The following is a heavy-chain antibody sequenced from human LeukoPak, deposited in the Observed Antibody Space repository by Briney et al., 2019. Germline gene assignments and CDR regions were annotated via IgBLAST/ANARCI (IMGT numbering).Heavy chain of an antibody. V-gene: IGHV4-59*01. CDR3: ARGEIAAAGTRATKYYYYYYYMDV. Sequence: SETLSLTCTVSGGSISSYYWSWIRQPPGKGLEWIGYIYYNGNTNYNPSLKSRVTISVDTSKNQFSLKLSSVTAADTAVYYCARGEIAAAGTRATKYYYYYYYMDVWGKGTTVTVSS. CDR2: IYYNGNT. CDR1: GGSISSYY. J-gene: IGHJ6*03. D-gene: IGHD6-13*01.